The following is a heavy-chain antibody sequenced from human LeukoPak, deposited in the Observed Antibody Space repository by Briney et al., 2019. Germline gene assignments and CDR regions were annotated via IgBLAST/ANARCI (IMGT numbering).Heavy chain of an antibody. CDR2: ISYDGSNK. V-gene: IGHV3-30-3*01. Sequence: GGSLRLSCAASGFTFSIYAMHWVRQAPGKGLEWVAVISYDGSNKYYADSVKGRFTISRDNSKNTLYPQMNSLRAEDTAVYYCARPYNSGWYDAFDIWGQGTMVTVSS. CDR3: ARPYNSGWYDAFDI. D-gene: IGHD6-19*01. J-gene: IGHJ3*02. CDR1: GFTFSIYA.